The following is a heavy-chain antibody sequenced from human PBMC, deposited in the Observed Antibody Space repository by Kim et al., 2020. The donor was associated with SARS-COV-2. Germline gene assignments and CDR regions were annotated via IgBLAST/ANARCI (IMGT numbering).Heavy chain of an antibody. D-gene: IGHD4-4*01. CDR3: ARDHRARHFIPVTPYYYYYGMDV. V-gene: IGHV4-34*01. Sequence: SETLSLTCAVYGGSFSGYYWSWIRQPPGKGLEWIGEINHSGSTNYNPSLKSRVTISVDTSKNQFSLKLSSVTAADTAVYYCARDHRARHFIPVTPYYYYYGMDVWGQGTTVTVPS. CDR2: INHSGST. J-gene: IGHJ6*02. CDR1: GGSFSGYY.